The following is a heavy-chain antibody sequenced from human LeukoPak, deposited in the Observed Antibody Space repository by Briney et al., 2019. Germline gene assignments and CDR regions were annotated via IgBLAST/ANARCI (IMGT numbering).Heavy chain of an antibody. Sequence: GGPLRLSCAASGFTFSSYAMSWVRQAPGKGLEWVSAISGSGGSTYYADSVKGRFTISRDNSKNTLYLQMNSLRAEDTAVYYCAKSPLYCSGGSCYPGSMFGWGQGTLVTVSS. CDR2: ISGSGGST. V-gene: IGHV3-23*01. CDR3: AKSPLYCSGGSCYPGSMFG. CDR1: GFTFSSYA. J-gene: IGHJ4*02. D-gene: IGHD2-15*01.